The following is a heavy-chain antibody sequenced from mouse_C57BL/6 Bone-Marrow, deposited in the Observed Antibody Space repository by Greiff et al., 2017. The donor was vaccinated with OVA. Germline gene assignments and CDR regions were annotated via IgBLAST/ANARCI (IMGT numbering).Heavy chain of an antibody. J-gene: IGHJ3*01. V-gene: IGHV5-12*01. CDR1: GFTFSDYY. CDR2: ISNGGGST. CDR3: ASPIYYYGSSPSWFAY. Sequence: EVMLVESGGGLVQPGGSLKLSCAASGFTFSDYYMYWVRQTPEKRLEWVASISNGGGSTYYPDTVTGRITISRDNAKNTLYLQMSLLKSEDTAMYYCASPIYYYGSSPSWFAYWGQGTLVTVSA. D-gene: IGHD1-1*01.